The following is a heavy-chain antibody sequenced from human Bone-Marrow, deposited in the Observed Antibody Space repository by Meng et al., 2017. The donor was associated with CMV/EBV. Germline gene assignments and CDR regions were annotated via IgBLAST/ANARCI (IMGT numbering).Heavy chain of an antibody. J-gene: IGHJ6*02. D-gene: IGHD3-22*01. CDR2: IYYSGST. V-gene: IGHV4-31*03. CDR3: ARETYYYDSSGYYEYYHYSMDV. CDR1: GGSIRSGGYY. Sequence: LRLSCTVPGGSIRSGGYYWSWIRQHPGKGLEWIGYIYYSGSTYYNPSLKSRVTISVDTSKNQFSLKLSSVTAADTAVYYCARETYYYDSSGYYEYYHYSMDVWGQGTTVTGSS.